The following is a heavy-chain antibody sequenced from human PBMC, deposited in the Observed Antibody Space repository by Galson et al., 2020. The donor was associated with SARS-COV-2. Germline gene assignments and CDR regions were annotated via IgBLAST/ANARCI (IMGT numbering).Heavy chain of an antibody. D-gene: IGHD3-9*01. J-gene: IGHJ4*02. V-gene: IGHV4-39*01. Sequence: PDTLSLTCTVSRGPISSSSYYWGWFRQPPGEGPERIGSIYYSESNYYNPSLTSRVTMSVDTSKNQFSLKLSSVTAADTAVYYCARQILTGYYSFYYFDYWGQGTLVTVSS. CDR3: ARQILTGYYSFYYFDY. CDR1: RGPISSSSYY. CDR2: IYYSESN.